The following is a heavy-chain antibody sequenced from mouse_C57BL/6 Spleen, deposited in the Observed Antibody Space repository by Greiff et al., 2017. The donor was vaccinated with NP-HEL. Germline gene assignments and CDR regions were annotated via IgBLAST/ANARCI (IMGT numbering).Heavy chain of an antibody. J-gene: IGHJ2*01. D-gene: IGHD1-1*01. V-gene: IGHV1-22*01. CDR3: ARGYYGSSYPLYIDY. CDR2: LYPNNCGT. Sequence: EVQLQQSGPELVKPGALVKMPCKAPGYTFTDYNLHLVKQSHGKSLEWIGLLYPNNCGTSFNQKFKGKAPLTVNKSSSTAYMELRSLTTEDSAVYYCARGYYGSSYPLYIDYWGQGTTLTVSS. CDR1: GYTFTDYN.